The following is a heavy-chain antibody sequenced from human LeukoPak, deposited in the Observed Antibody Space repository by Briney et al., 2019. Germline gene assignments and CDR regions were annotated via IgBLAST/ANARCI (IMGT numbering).Heavy chain of an antibody. CDR3: ARAPMIVVVFPPRLDF. J-gene: IGHJ4*02. CDR2: INPNTGGT. CDR1: VYTFTGYY. Sequence: ASVNASCKTSVYTFTGYYMHWVRQAPGHGLEGMGWINPNTGGTNYAQNFQGRVTMTSNTSISTAYMELSSLRSDDTAMYYCARAPMIVVVFPPRLDFWGQGTLVTVSS. D-gene: IGHD3-22*01. V-gene: IGHV1-2*02.